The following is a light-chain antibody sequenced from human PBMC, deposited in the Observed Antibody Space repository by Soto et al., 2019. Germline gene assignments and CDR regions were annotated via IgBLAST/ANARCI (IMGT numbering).Light chain of an antibody. CDR1: QSVSSSY. CDR2: GAS. J-gene: IGKJ5*01. V-gene: IGKV3-20*01. CDR3: QQDGSSSIT. Sequence: EIVLTQSPGTLSLSPGERATLSCRASQSVSSSYLAWYQQKPGQAPRLLIYGASSRDTGIPARFSGSGSGTDFTLTISRLEPEDCAVYYCQQDGSSSITFGQGTRLEIK.